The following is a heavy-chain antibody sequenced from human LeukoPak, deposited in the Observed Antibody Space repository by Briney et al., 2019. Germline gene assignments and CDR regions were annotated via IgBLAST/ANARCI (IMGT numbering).Heavy chain of an antibody. CDR3: ARHVGVTMIVLKFDP. CDR1: GYTFTSYG. V-gene: IGHV1-2*02. D-gene: IGHD3-22*01. CDR2: INPNSGGT. Sequence: GASVKVSCKAAGYTFTSYGISWVRQAPGQGLEWMGWINPNSGGTNYAQKFQGRVTMTRDTSISTAYMDLSRLRSDDTAVYYCARHVGVTMIVLKFDPWGQGTLVTVSS. J-gene: IGHJ5*02.